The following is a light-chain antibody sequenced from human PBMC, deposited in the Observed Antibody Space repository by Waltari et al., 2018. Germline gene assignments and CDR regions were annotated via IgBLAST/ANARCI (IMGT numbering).Light chain of an antibody. CDR3: QHYGNSPQLT. J-gene: IGKJ4*01. CDR1: HMVASNY. CDR2: GAT. Sequence: ENVLTQSPGTLSLSPGDRATLSCRASHMVASNYIAWYQQRPGQAPRLLIFGATSRATGIPDRFSGSGSGTDVTLTISRLEPEDFVVYYCQHYGNSPQLTFAGGTRLEIK. V-gene: IGKV3-20*01.